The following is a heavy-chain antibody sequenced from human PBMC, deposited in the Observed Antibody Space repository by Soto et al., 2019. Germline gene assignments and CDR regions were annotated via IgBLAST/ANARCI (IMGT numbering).Heavy chain of an antibody. CDR2: IHDSGST. CDR1: GGSIGSSNW. D-gene: IGHD3-9*01. CDR3: ARLKTYDILNKSDY. V-gene: IGHV4-4*02. Sequence: QVQLQESGPGLVKPSGTLSLTCAVSGGSIGSSNWWSWVRQSPGKGLEWIGEIHDSGSTNYNPSLQRRGTISLDKSKNQCPLTLSSVTAADTAVYYCARLKTYDILNKSDYWGQGSLVTVSS. J-gene: IGHJ4*02.